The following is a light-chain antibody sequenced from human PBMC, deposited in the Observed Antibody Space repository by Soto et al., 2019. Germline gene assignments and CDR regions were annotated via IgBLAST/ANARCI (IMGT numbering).Light chain of an antibody. J-gene: IGKJ2*01. CDR1: QTVLYSSNNKNY. CDR2: WAS. V-gene: IGKV4-1*01. CDR3: QQYYSTPHT. Sequence: DIVMTQSPDSLAVSLGERATINCKSSQTVLYSSNNKNYLAWYLQKPGQPPKLLIYWASTPESGVPDRFSGSGSGTDFTLTISSLQAEDVAVYYCQQYYSTPHTFGQGTKLEIK.